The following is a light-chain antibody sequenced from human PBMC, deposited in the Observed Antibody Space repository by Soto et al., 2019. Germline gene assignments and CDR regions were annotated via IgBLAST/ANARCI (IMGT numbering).Light chain of an antibody. CDR3: QQYNNWPPIT. V-gene: IGKV3-15*01. J-gene: IGKJ5*01. Sequence: DIVTTQSPASLSASPGETATLSCGASQSVSSNLAWYQQRLGQAPRLLIYGASTRATGIPARFSGSGSGTEFTLTISSLQSEDFAVYYCQQYNNWPPITFGQGTRLEIK. CDR1: QSVSSN. CDR2: GAS.